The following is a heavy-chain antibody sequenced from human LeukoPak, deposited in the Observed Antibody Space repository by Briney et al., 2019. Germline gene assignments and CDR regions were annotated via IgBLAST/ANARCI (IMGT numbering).Heavy chain of an antibody. D-gene: IGHD2-15*01. Sequence: SETLSLTCAVYGGSFSGYYWSWIRQPPGKGLEWIGEINQSGSTNYNLSPKSRVTISVDTSKNQFSLKLSSVTAADTAVYYCARLLGYCSGGSCYPFDYWGQGTLVTVSS. CDR1: GGSFSGYY. CDR2: INQSGST. V-gene: IGHV4-34*01. J-gene: IGHJ4*02. CDR3: ARLLGYCSGGSCYPFDY.